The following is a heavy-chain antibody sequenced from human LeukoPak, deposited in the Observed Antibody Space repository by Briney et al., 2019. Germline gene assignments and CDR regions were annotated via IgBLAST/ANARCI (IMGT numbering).Heavy chain of an antibody. CDR3: ARVRESSPDAFDI. V-gene: IGHV4-59*01. J-gene: IGHJ3*02. CDR1: GGSISSYY. D-gene: IGHD1-26*01. CDR2: IYYSGST. Sequence: SETLSLTCTVSGGSISSYYWSWIRQPPGKGLEWIGYIYYSGSTNYNPSLKSRVTISVDTSKNQFSLKLSSVTAADTAVYYCARVRESSPDAFDIWGQGTMVTVSS.